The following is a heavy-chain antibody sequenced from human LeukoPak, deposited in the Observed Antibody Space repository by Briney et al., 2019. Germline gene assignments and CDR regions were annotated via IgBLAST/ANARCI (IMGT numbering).Heavy chain of an antibody. CDR3: ARDGSGLYNWNFSWFDP. CDR1: GFTFGSYA. J-gene: IGHJ5*02. V-gene: IGHV3-30*04. CDR2: ISYDGSNK. D-gene: IGHD1-7*01. Sequence: GGSLRLSCAASGFTFGSYAMHWVRQAPGKGLEWVAVISYDGSNKYYADSVKGRFTISRDNSKNTLYLQMNSLRAEDTAVYYCARDGSGLYNWNFSWFDPWGQGTLVTVSS.